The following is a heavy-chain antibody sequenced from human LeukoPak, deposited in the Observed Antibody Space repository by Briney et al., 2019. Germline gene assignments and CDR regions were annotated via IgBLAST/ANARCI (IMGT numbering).Heavy chain of an antibody. J-gene: IGHJ4*02. CDR1: GYSFTAYD. D-gene: IGHD1-14*01. V-gene: IGHV1-8*02. Sequence: ASVKVSCEASGYSFTAYDFIWVRRAPGQGLEWMGWLNPNTTKTGFAQKFQGRVTMTRDISISTAYMELFSLTSQDTAIYYCATGLNTPNDFWGQGTLVSVSS. CDR3: ATGLNTPNDF. CDR2: LNPNTTKT.